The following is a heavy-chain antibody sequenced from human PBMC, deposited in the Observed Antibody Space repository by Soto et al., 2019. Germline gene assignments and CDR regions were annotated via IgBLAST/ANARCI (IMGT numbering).Heavy chain of an antibody. CDR1: GFMFNNYA. CDR2: VSVSGGTT. J-gene: IGHJ4*02. V-gene: IGHV3-23*01. D-gene: IGHD3-22*01. CDR3: AKGLYYYDSSGYRLFDY. Sequence: GGSLRLSCAASGFMFNNYAMSWVRQAPGKGLVWVSTVSVSGGTTYYADSLKGRFTISRDNSKKTVYLQMNRLRADDTAIYYCAKGLYYYDSSGYRLFDYWGQGTLVTVSS.